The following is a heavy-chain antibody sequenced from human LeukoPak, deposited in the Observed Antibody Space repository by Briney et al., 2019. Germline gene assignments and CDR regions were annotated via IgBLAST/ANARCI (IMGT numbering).Heavy chain of an antibody. CDR1: GGSFSGYY. V-gene: IGHV4-34*01. CDR3: ARQARLRGFDP. CDR2: INHSGST. Sequence: ASETLSLTCAVYGGSFSGYYWSWIRQPPGKGLEWIGEINHSGSTNYNPSLKSRVTISVDTSKNQFSLKLSSVTAADTAVYYCARQARLRGFDPWGQGTLVTVSS. D-gene: IGHD6-6*01. J-gene: IGHJ5*02.